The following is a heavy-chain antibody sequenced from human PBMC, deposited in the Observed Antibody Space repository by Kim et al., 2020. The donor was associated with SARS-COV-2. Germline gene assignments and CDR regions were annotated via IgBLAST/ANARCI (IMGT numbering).Heavy chain of an antibody. CDR2: TYYRSKWYN. Sequence: SQTLSLTCAISGDSVSGNSAAWNWIRQSPSRGLEWLGRTYYRSKWYNDYAVSVKSRITINPDTSKNQFSLQLNSVTPEDTAVYYCARDGAITFGGVILREYYYYGMDVWGQGTTVTVSS. J-gene: IGHJ6*02. CDR1: GDSVSGNSAA. V-gene: IGHV6-1*01. CDR3: ARDGAITFGGVILREYYYYGMDV. D-gene: IGHD3-16*02.